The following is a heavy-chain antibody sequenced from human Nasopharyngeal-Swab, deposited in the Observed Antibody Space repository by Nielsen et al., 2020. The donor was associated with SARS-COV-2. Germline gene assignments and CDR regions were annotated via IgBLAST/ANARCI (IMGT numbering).Heavy chain of an antibody. V-gene: IGHV4-4*02. CDR2: IYHSGST. Sequence: SETLSLTCAVSGGSISSSNWWGWVRQPPGKGLEWIGEIYHSGSTNYNPSLKSRVTISVDKSKNQFSLKLSSVTAADTAVYYCASFYYGSSGSVGAFDIWGQGTMVTVSS. CDR3: ASFYYGSSGSVGAFDI. CDR1: GGSISSSNW. J-gene: IGHJ3*02. D-gene: IGHD3-22*01.